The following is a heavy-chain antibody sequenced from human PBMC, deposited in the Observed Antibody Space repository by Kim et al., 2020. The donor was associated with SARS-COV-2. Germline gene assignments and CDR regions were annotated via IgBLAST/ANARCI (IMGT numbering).Heavy chain of an antibody. Sequence: ASVKVSCKASGYTFTSYDINWVRQATGQGLEWMGWMNPNSGNTGYAQKFQGRVTMTRNTSISTAYMELSSLRSEYTAVYYCARGHINSIVVVIAHRPYYYYMDVWGKGTTVTVSS. D-gene: IGHD2-21*01. V-gene: IGHV1-8*01. CDR3: ARGHINSIVVVIAHRPYYYYMDV. J-gene: IGHJ6*03. CDR2: MNPNSGNT. CDR1: GYTFTSYD.